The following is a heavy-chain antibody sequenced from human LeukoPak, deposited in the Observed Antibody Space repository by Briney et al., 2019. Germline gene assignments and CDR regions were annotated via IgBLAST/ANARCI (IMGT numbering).Heavy chain of an antibody. V-gene: IGHV3-23*01. Sequence: ASVKVSCKASGGTFSSYAMSWVRQAPGKGLEWVSAISGSGGSTYYADSVKGRFTISRDNSKNTLYLQMNSLRAEDTAVYYCAKETTVVSLDLDYWGQGTLVTVSS. J-gene: IGHJ4*02. D-gene: IGHD4-23*01. CDR3: AKETTVVSLDLDY. CDR2: ISGSGGST. CDR1: GGTFSSYA.